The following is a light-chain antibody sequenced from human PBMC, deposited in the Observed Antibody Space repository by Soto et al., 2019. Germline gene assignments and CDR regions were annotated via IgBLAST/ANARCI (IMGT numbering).Light chain of an antibody. J-gene: IGLJ1*01. CDR2: EVT. CDR1: SSDVGAYDC. CDR3: SSFTGSSTLYV. V-gene: IGLV2-8*01. Sequence: QSVLTQPPSASGSPGQSVTISCTGTSSDVGAYDCVSWYQQHPGKAPRLMIYEVTKRPSGVPDRFSGSKSGNTASLTVSGLQAEDEADYYCSSFTGSSTLYVFGSGTQLTVL.